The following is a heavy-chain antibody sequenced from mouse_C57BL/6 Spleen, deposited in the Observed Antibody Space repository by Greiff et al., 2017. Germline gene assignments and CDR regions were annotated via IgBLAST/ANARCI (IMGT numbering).Heavy chain of an antibody. CDR2: ISYDGSN. CDR3: ARAVDLALGKGLFAY. D-gene: IGHD4-1*01. J-gene: IGHJ3*01. V-gene: IGHV3-6*01. Sequence: EVQRVESGPGLVKPSQSLSLTCSVTGYSITSGYYWNWIRQFPGNKLEWMGYISYDGSNNYNPSLKNRISITRDTSKNQFFLKLNSVTTEDTATYYCARAVDLALGKGLFAYWGQGTLVTVSA. CDR1: GYSITSGYY.